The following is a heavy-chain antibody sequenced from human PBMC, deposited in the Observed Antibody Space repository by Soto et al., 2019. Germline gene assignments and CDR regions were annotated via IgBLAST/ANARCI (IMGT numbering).Heavy chain of an antibody. CDR1: GFIFSTYT. Sequence: EVQLVESGGGLVKPGGSLRLSCEASGFIFSTYTMNWVRQAPGKGLEWVSSISTTSSYFYYTDSVKGRFTISRDNAKNSMYLQLTSLRAEEPAVYYCAGGESTPSPLDYGGQGTQVTVS. V-gene: IGHV3-21*01. CDR2: ISTTSSYF. CDR3: AGGESTPSPLDY. J-gene: IGHJ4*02. D-gene: IGHD3-10*01.